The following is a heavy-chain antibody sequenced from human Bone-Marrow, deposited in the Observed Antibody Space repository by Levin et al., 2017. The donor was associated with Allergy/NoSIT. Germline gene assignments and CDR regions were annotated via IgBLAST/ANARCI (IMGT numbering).Heavy chain of an antibody. J-gene: IGHJ4*02. CDR1: GFTFSSYG. CDR3: AKDDSSNEGVFDY. D-gene: IGHD6-13*01. Sequence: GESLKISCAASGFTFSSYGMHWVRQAPGKGLEWVAVISYDGSNKYYADSVKGRFTISRDNSKNTLYLQMNSLRAEDTAVYYCAKDDSSNEGVFDYWGQGTLVTVSS. CDR2: ISYDGSNK. V-gene: IGHV3-30*18.